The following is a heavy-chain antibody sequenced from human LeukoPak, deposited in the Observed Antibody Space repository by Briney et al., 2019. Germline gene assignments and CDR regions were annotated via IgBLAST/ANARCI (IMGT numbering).Heavy chain of an antibody. Sequence: SETLSLTCTVSGGSISSPNSYWGWIRQPPGKGLEWIGSIFYDGTTYYNPSLKSRVTLYVDPSNSPFSLTLRCLTGADTAVYYCARRVVAGTTVDFWGQGNLGTVS. CDR3: ARRVVAGTTVDF. CDR1: GGSISSPNSY. CDR2: IFYDGTT. D-gene: IGHD6-19*01. V-gene: IGHV4-39*01. J-gene: IGHJ4*02.